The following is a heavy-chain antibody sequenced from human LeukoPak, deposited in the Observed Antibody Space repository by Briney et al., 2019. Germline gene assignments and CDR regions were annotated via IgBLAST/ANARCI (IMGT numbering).Heavy chain of an antibody. Sequence: SETLSLTCTVSGGSISSYYWSWIRQPPGKGLEWIGYIYYSGSTNYNPSLKSRVTISVDTSKNQFSLKLSSVTAADTAVYYCARAPGGGSYYYFDYWGQGTLVTVSS. CDR2: IYYSGST. CDR3: ARAPGGGSYYYFDY. D-gene: IGHD1-26*01. V-gene: IGHV4-59*01. CDR1: GGSISSYY. J-gene: IGHJ4*02.